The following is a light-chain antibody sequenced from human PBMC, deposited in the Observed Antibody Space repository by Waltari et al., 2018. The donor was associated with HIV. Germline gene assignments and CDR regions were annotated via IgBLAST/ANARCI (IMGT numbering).Light chain of an antibody. V-gene: IGLV2-23*02. Sequence: QSALTQPASVSGSPGQSITISCTGTSSDVGNYNLVSWYQQHPGKAPKLLIYEVTKRPSGVSNRFSGSQACKTASLTISGLQAEDEADYSCCSYAGSSTFYVFGTGTKVTVL. CDR3: CSYAGSSTFYV. J-gene: IGLJ1*01. CDR1: SSDVGNYNL. CDR2: EVT.